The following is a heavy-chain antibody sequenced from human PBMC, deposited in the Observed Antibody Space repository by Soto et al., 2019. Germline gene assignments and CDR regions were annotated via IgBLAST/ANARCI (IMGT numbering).Heavy chain of an antibody. D-gene: IGHD6-19*01. CDR1: GYTFTSYG. CDR3: ARGQAVAGRSWFDP. J-gene: IGHJ5*02. V-gene: IGHV1-18*04. Sequence: ASVKVSCKASGYTFTSYGISWVRQAPGQGLEWMGWISACNGNTNYAQKLQGRVTMTTDTSTSTAYMELRSLRSDDTAVYYCARGQAVAGRSWFDPWGQGTLVTVSS. CDR2: ISACNGNT.